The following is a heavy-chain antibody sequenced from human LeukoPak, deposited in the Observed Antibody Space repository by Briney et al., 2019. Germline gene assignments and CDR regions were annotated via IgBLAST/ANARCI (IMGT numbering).Heavy chain of an antibody. CDR1: GYTFTGYY. V-gene: IGHV1-2*02. CDR2: INPNSGGT. Sequence: ASVKVSCKASGYTFTGYYMHWVRQAPGQGLEWMGWINPNSGGTNYAQKFQGRVTMTRDTSISTAYMELSRLRSDDTAVYYCARGNIVVVREYYFDYWGQGTLVPVSS. J-gene: IGHJ4*02. D-gene: IGHD2-2*01. CDR3: ARGNIVVVREYYFDY.